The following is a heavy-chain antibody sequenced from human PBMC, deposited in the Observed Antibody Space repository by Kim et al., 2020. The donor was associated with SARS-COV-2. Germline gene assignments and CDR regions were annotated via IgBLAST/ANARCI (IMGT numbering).Heavy chain of an antibody. CDR2: ISGSGGRT. CDR1: GFTFSSYA. J-gene: IGHJ4*02. D-gene: IGHD3-10*01. V-gene: IGHV3-23*01. Sequence: GGSLRLSCAASGFTFSSYAMSWVRQAPGTGLEWVSGISGSGGRTYNADSVKGRFNIYRDNSKNTLYLQMNSLRAEDTAIYYCAKDSYYYGSGTIDYWGQG. CDR3: AKDSYYYGSGTIDY.